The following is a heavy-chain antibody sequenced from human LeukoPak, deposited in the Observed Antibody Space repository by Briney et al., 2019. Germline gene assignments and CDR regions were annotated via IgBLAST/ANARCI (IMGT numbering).Heavy chain of an antibody. Sequence: SETLSLTLTVSGGSISSDYWNWIRQPAGKGLEWIGHIHTSGSTNYNPSLKSRVTMSVDTTKNQVSLKLSSVTAADTAVYYCASALTFGWFDLWGQGTLVTVSS. J-gene: IGHJ5*02. D-gene: IGHD3-10*01. CDR3: ASALTFGWFDL. CDR1: GGSISSDY. CDR2: IHTSGST. V-gene: IGHV4-4*07.